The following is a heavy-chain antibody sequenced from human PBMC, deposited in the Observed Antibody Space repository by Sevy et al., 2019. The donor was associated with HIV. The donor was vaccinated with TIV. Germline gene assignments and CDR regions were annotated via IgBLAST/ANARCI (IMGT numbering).Heavy chain of an antibody. Sequence: SETLSLTCTVSGGSISSYYWSWIRQPAGKGLEWIGRIYTSGSTNYNPSLKSRDTMSVDTSKNQFSLKLSSVTAADTAVYYCARDSGSSGYYYPPDAFDIWGQGTMVTVSS. CDR3: ARDSGSSGYYYPPDAFDI. V-gene: IGHV4-4*07. J-gene: IGHJ3*02. CDR1: GGSISSYY. CDR2: IYTSGST. D-gene: IGHD3-22*01.